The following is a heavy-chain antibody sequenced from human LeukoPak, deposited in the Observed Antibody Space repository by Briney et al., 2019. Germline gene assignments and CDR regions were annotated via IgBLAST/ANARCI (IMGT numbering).Heavy chain of an antibody. CDR3: ARVLNIVVVPAAGWFDP. Sequence: SETLSLTCAVYGGSFSGYYWSWIRQPPGKGLEWIGSVYYSGSTYYNPSPKSRVTISVDTSKNQFSLKLSSVTAADTAVYYCARVLNIVVVPAAGWFDPWGQGTLVTVSS. V-gene: IGHV4-34*01. CDR1: GGSFSGYY. CDR2: VYYSGST. D-gene: IGHD2-2*01. J-gene: IGHJ5*02.